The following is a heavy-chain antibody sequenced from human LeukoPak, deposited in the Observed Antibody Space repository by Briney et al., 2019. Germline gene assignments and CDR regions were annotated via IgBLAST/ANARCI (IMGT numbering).Heavy chain of an antibody. CDR3: AKRIQSAMATGY. V-gene: IGHV3-23*01. Sequence: GGSLRLSCAASGFTFSDSALSWVRQAPGKGLEWVSDISGSGGSTYYADSVKGRFTISRDNSKNTLYLQMNSLRAEDTAVYYCAKRIQSAMATGYWGQGTLVTVSS. D-gene: IGHD5-18*01. CDR2: ISGSGGST. CDR1: GFTFSDSA. J-gene: IGHJ4*02.